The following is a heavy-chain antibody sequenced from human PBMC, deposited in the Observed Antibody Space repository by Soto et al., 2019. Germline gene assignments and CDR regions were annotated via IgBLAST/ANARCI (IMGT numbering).Heavy chain of an antibody. V-gene: IGHV3-30-3*01. Sequence: GGSLRPSCAPSGSTFRNNAMHWVRQAPGKGLECLAVIAYDGSNAFYRDSVKGRFTISRDNSKNTLYLHMNSLRSEDTGVYYCARGDREDILVVVGARPGEYGIDIWGQGTTVTVSS. CDR1: GSTFRNNA. D-gene: IGHD2-15*01. J-gene: IGHJ6*02. CDR2: IAYDGSNA. CDR3: ARGDREDILVVVGARPGEYGIDI.